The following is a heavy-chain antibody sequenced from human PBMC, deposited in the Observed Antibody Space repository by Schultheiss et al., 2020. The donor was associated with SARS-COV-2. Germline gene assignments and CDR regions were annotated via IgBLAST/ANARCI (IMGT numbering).Heavy chain of an antibody. D-gene: IGHD6-19*01. CDR3: ARDLAVAATDY. CDR1: GFTFSNAW. Sequence: GESLKISCAASGFTFSNAWMSWVRQAPGKGLEWVSVIYSGGSTYYADSVKGRFTISRDNSKNTLYLQLNSLRAEDTAVYYCARDLAVAATDYWGQGTLVTVSS. J-gene: IGHJ4*02. V-gene: IGHV3-53*01. CDR2: IYSGGST.